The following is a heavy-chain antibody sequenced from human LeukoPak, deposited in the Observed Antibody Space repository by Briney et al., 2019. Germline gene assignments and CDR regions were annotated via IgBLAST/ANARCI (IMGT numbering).Heavy chain of an antibody. Sequence: SVKVSCKASGGTFSSYAISWVRQAPGQGLEWMGGIIPIFGTANYAQKFQGRVTITADESTSTAYMELSSLRSEDTAVYYCHVDYGDYEGFDYWGQGPLVTVSS. CDR2: IIPIFGTA. CDR3: HVDYGDYEGFDY. V-gene: IGHV1-69*13. D-gene: IGHD4-17*01. J-gene: IGHJ4*02. CDR1: GGTFSSYA.